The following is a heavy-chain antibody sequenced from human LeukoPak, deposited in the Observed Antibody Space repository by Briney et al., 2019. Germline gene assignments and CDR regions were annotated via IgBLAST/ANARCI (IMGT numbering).Heavy chain of an antibody. V-gene: IGHV4-59*02. CDR3: ARGRWRSRDGYNS. D-gene: IGHD5-24*01. J-gene: IGHJ4*02. CDR1: GGSVSDYY. Sequence: SETLSLTCTISGGSVSDYYWSWIRQSPGKGLEWIGYIYHTGSTNYNPSLKSRVTISVDTSKNQFSLKLSSVTAADTAVYYCARGRWRSRDGYNSWGQGTLVTVSS. CDR2: IYHTGST.